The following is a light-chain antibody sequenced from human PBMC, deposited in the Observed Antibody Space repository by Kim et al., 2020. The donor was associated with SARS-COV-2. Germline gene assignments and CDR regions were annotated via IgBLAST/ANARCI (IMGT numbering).Light chain of an antibody. CDR1: SGHSSNA. Sequence: SVKLTCTLSSGHSSNAITWHQHQPEKAPRYLMKVNSDGSHIKEDGISDRFSGSSSGAERYLTISSLQSEDEADYYCQTWGTGIWVFGGGTKLTVL. CDR2: VNSDGSH. V-gene: IGLV4-69*01. CDR3: QTWGTGIWV. J-gene: IGLJ3*02.